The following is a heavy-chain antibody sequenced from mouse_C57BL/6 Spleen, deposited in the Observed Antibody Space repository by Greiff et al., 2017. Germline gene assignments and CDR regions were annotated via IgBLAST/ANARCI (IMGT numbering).Heavy chain of an antibody. D-gene: IGHD5-2*01. V-gene: IGHV5-4*01. CDR1: GFTFSSYA. CDR2: ISDGGSYT. CDR3: ARGNTFAY. Sequence: EVQVVESGGGLVKPGGSLKLSCAASGFTFSSYAMSWVRQTPEKRLEWVATISDGGSYTYYPDNVKGRFTISRDNAKNNLYLQMSHLKSEDTAMYYCARGNTFAYWGQGTLVTVSA. J-gene: IGHJ3*01.